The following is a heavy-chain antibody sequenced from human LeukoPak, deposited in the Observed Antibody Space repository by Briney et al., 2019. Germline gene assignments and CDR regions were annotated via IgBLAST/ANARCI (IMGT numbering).Heavy chain of an antibody. J-gene: IGHJ4*02. CDR2: ISYDGGNK. V-gene: IGHV3-30-3*01. CDR3: ARGHTSSSYGSYPTVDY. D-gene: IGHD6-13*01. CDR1: GFTFSSYA. Sequence: GGSLRLSCAASGFTFSSYAMHWVRQAPGKGLEWVAVISYDGGNKYYADSVKGRFTISRDNSKNTLYLEMNSLRAEDTAVYYCARGHTSSSYGSYPTVDYWGQGTLVTVSS.